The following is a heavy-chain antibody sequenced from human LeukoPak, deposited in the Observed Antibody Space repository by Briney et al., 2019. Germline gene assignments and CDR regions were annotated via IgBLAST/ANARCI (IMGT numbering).Heavy chain of an antibody. J-gene: IGHJ3*02. D-gene: IGHD2-2*01. CDR3: ARAKEYCSSTSCYAFAFDI. Sequence: PSETLSPTCTVSGGSISSYYWSWIRQPPGKGLEWIGYIYYSGSTNYNPSLKSRVTISVDTSKNQFSLKLSSVTAADTAVYYCARAKEYCSSTSCYAFAFDIWGQGTMVTVSS. CDR2: IYYSGST. V-gene: IGHV4-59*01. CDR1: GGSISSYY.